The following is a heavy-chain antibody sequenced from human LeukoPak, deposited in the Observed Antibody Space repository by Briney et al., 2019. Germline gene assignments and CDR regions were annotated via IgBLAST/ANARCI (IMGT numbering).Heavy chain of an antibody. V-gene: IGHV1-69*13. Sequence: SVRVSCKASGGTFSSYAISWVRQAPGQGLEWMGGIIPIFGTANYAQKFQGRVTITADESTSTAYMELSSLRSEDTAVYYCAREGSGWPSGYFDYWDQGTLVTVSS. D-gene: IGHD6-19*01. CDR1: GGTFSSYA. CDR3: AREGSGWPSGYFDY. J-gene: IGHJ4*02. CDR2: IIPIFGTA.